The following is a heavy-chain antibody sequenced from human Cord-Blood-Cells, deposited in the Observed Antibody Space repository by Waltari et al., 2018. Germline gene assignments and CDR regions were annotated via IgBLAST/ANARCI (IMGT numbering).Heavy chain of an antibody. J-gene: IGHJ4*02. CDR3: ARSRGGSSSGSWHYFDY. V-gene: IGHV3-66*01. D-gene: IGHD3-10*01. CDR1: GFTVRSNY. Sequence: EVQLVESGGGLVQPGGSLRLSCAASGFTVRSNYMSWSRQAPGKGLEGVSVIYSGGSTYYADSVKGRFTISRDNSKNTLYLQMNSLRAEDTAVYYCARSRGGSSSGSWHYFDYWGQGTLVTVSS. CDR2: IYSGGST.